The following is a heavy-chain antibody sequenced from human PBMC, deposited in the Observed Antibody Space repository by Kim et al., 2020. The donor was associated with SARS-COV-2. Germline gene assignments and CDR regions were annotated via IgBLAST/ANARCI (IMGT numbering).Heavy chain of an antibody. V-gene: IGHV3-23*03. CDR1: GFTFSSYA. CDR3: AKVGQYYYDSSGYYFDY. Sequence: GGSLRLSCAASGFTFSSYAMSWVRQAPGKGLEWVSVIYSGGSSTYYADSVKGRFTISRDNSKNTLYLQMNSLRAEDTAVYYCAKVGQYYYDSSGYYFDYWGQGTLVTVSS. D-gene: IGHD3-22*01. J-gene: IGHJ4*02. CDR2: IYSGGSST.